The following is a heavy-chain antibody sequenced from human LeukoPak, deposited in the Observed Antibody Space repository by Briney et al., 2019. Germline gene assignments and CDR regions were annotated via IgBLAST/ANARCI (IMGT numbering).Heavy chain of an antibody. CDR2: INNSGST. D-gene: IGHD3-10*01. V-gene: IGHV4-34*01. Sequence: PSETLSLTSGVYGGSFSGYYWSWIRQPPGKGLEWIGEINNSGSTNYNPSLKSRVTISVDTSKNQFSLKLSSVTAADTAEYYCAREVRRDGSGKPTRRLDYWGQGTLVTVSS. J-gene: IGHJ4*02. CDR3: AREVRRDGSGKPTRRLDY. CDR1: GGSFSGYY.